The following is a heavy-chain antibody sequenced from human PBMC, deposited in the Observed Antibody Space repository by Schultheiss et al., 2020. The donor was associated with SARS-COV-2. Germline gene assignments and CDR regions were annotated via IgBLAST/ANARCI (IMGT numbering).Heavy chain of an antibody. CDR2: ISYDGSNK. D-gene: IGHD2-21*02. CDR1: GFTFSSYA. V-gene: IGHV3-30*04. Sequence: GESLKISCAASGFTFSSYAMHWVRQAPGKGLEWVAVISYDGSNKYYADSVKGRFTISRDNSKNTLYLQMNSLRAEDTAVYYCAREEVVTWAFDIWGQGTMVTVSS. J-gene: IGHJ3*02. CDR3: AREEVVTWAFDI.